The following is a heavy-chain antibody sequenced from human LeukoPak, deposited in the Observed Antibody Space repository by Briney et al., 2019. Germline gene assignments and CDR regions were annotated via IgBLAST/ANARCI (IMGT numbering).Heavy chain of an antibody. J-gene: IGHJ4*02. V-gene: IGHV3-74*01. D-gene: IGHD4-23*01. CDR1: GFTFSSYW. CDR3: AGDDYGGRPDY. CDR2: ISSDRRST. Sequence: GGSLRLSCAASGFTFSSYWMHWVRQAPGKGLVWVSRISSDRRSTNYADSVTGRFTISRDNAKNTLYLQMSSLRAEETAVYYCAGDDYGGRPDYWGQGTLVTVSS.